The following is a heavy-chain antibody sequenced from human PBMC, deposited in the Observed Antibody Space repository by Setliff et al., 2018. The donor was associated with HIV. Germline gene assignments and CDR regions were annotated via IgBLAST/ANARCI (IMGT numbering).Heavy chain of an antibody. CDR1: GFTFRDYW. J-gene: IGHJ6*02. D-gene: IGHD3-10*01. V-gene: IGHV3-7*04. CDR2: ISPDGSEK. Sequence: PGGSLRLSCATSGFTFRDYWMTWVRQAPGGGLQWVASISPDGSEKSLVDSVMGRFTISRDNAKNSMDLQMNSLRAEDTAIYYCARKLRPGHGVDVWGQGTTVTVSS. CDR3: ARKLRPGHGVDV.